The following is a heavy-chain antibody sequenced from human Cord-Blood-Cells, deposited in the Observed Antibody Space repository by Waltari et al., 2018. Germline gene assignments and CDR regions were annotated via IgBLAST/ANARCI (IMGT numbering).Heavy chain of an antibody. J-gene: IGHJ6*02. CDR1: GGSISSGGYY. V-gene: IGHV4-31*03. CDR2: IYYSGST. Sequence: QVQLQESGPGLVKPSQTLSLTCTVSGGSISSGGYYWSWIRQHPGKGLEWIGYIYYSGSTYYNPSLKSRVTISVDTSKNQFSLKLSSVTAADTAVYYCARASGGIAARPHYYYGMDVWGQGTTVTVSS. D-gene: IGHD6-6*01. CDR3: ARASGGIAARPHYYYGMDV.